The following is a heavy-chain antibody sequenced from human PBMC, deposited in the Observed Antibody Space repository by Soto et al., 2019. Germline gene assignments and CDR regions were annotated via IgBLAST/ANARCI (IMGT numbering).Heavy chain of an antibody. CDR3: AKDPLSIAVAGTPADY. Sequence: GGSLRLSCAASGFTFSSYAMSWVRQAPGKGLEWVSAISGSGGSAYYADSVKGRFTISRDNSKNTLYLQMNSLRAEDTAVYYCAKDPLSIAVAGTPADYWGQGTLVTVSS. J-gene: IGHJ4*02. D-gene: IGHD6-19*01. V-gene: IGHV3-23*01. CDR1: GFTFSSYA. CDR2: ISGSGGSA.